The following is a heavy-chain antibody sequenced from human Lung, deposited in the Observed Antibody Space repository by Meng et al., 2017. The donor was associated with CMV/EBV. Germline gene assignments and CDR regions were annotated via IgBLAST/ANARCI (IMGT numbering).Heavy chain of an antibody. CDR3: ARDPLYDLGNFHYYGMDV. V-gene: IGHV3-48*03. CDR1: GFTFSSYG. J-gene: IGHJ6*02. Sequence: GESLKISCVASGFTFSSYGVSWVRQAPGKGLEWVSYISGSGSTIYYADSVKGRFTISRDNAKNSLHLQMNSLRAEDTAVYYCARDPLYDLGNFHYYGMDVXGQGXTVTVSS. CDR2: ISGSGSTI. D-gene: IGHD3-3*01.